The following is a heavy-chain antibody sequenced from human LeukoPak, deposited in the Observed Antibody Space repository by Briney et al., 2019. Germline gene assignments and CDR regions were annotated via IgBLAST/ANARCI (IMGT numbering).Heavy chain of an antibody. J-gene: IGHJ4*02. CDR3: AKSRSPGYSMGYDPDY. V-gene: IGHV3-23*01. Sequence: PGGSLRLSCAASGFSFSNYGVNWVRQTPGKGLEWVSAISGSGGGTFYAPSVKGRFTISRDNSKSMLFLQMNGLRAEDTATYYCAKSRSPGYSMGYDPDYWGQGTLVIVST. D-gene: IGHD5-18*01. CDR2: ISGSGGGT. CDR1: GFSFSNYG.